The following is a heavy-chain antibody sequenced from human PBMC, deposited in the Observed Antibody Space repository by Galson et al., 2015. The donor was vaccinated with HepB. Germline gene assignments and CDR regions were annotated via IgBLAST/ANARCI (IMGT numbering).Heavy chain of an antibody. J-gene: IGHJ4*02. CDR3: ARDGGGYGDYIDY. CDR2: IYYSGST. V-gene: IGHV4-31*03. CDR1: GGSISSGGYY. Sequence: TLSLTCTVSGGSISSGGYYWSWIRQHPGKGLEWIGYIYYSGSTYYNPSLKSRVTISVDTSKNQFSLKLSSVTAADTAVYYCARDGGGYGDYIDYWGQGTLVTVSS. D-gene: IGHD4-17*01.